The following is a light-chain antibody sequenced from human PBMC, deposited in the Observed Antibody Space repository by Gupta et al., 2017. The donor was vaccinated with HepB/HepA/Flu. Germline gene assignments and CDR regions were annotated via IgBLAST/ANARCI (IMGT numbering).Light chain of an antibody. CDR2: DVN. V-gene: IGLV2-11*01. Sequence: QSALTQPRSVSGSPGQSVPLSCTGTTSDVGRYTYVSWYQHHPGTAPKLMIYDVNKRPSGVPDRFSGSKSGNTASLTISGLQAEDEADYYCSSYAGSYSWVFGGGTKVTVL. CDR3: SSYAGSYSWV. CDR1: TSDVGRYTY. J-gene: IGLJ3*02.